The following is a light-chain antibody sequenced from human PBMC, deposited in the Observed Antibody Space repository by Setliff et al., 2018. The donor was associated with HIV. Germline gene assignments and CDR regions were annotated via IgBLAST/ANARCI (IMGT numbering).Light chain of an antibody. CDR1: SSDVGAYNY. CDR3: SSYAGSNTLIYV. J-gene: IGLJ1*01. V-gene: IGLV2-8*01. Sequence: QSALPQPHSASGSPGQSVTLSWTGTSSDVGAYNYVSGYQHHPGKAPKLMIYEVNKRPSGVPDRFSGSKSGNTASLTVSGLQAEDEADYFCSSYAGSNTLIYVFGPGTKVTGL. CDR2: EVN.